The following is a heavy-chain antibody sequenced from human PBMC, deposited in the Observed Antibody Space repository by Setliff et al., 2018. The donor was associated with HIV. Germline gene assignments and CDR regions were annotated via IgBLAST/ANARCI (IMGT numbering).Heavy chain of an antibody. D-gene: IGHD3-9*01. CDR3: ARHFPYYDILTLLGWFDP. J-gene: IGHJ5*02. CDR2: VYHTGST. Sequence: SETLSLTCGVSGYSMSSGYYWGWIRQPPGKGLEWIGNVYHTGSTYYNPSLKSRVTISVDTSKNQFSLKLSSVIAADTAVYYCARHFPYYDILTLLGWFDPWGQGTLVTVSS. V-gene: IGHV4-38-2*01. CDR1: GYSMSSGYY.